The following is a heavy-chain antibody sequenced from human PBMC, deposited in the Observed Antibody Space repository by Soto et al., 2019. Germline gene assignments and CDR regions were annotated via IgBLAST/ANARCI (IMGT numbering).Heavy chain of an antibody. V-gene: IGHV1-2*06. Sequence: QVQLVKSGAEAKKPGASVKVSCTAPRYIFTAYFMHWVRQAPGQRLQWMGRINPKNGATHYGLSFQGRVTMTRDTSISTAYMELSSLRSDDTAVYYCASHDPGARFDPWGQGTLVIVSS. CDR3: ASHDPGARFDP. D-gene: IGHD1-1*01. J-gene: IGHJ5*02. CDR2: INPKNGAT. CDR1: RYIFTAYF.